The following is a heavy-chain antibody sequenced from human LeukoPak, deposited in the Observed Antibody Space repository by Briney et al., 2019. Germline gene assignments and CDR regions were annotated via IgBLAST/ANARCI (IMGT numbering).Heavy chain of an antibody. V-gene: IGHV4-59*01. D-gene: IGHD6-6*01. J-gene: IGHJ5*02. Sequence: SETLSLTCTVSGGSISSYYWSWIRQPPGKGLEWIWYIYYSGSTNYNPSLKSRVTISVDTSKNQFSLKLSSVTAADTAVYYCASSIAARPGWFDPWGQGTLVTVSS. CDR1: GGSISSYY. CDR2: IYYSGST. CDR3: ASSIAARPGWFDP.